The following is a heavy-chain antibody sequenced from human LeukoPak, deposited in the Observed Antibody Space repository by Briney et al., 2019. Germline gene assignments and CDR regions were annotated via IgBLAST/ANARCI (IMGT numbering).Heavy chain of an antibody. D-gene: IGHD1-26*01. CDR3: ARKSVVGGTHPWYFDY. CDR1: GFTFSSYA. J-gene: IGHJ4*02. CDR2: ISYDGSNK. V-gene: IGHV3-30*04. Sequence: GGSLRLSCAASGFTFSSYAMPWVRQAPGKGLEWVAVISYDGSNKYYADSVKGRFTISRDNSKNTLYLQMNSLRAEDTAVYYCARKSVVGGTHPWYFDYWGQGTLVTVSS.